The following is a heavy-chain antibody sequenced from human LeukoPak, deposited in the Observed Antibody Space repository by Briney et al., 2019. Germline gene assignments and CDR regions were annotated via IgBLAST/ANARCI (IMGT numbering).Heavy chain of an antibody. Sequence: PSETLSLTCAVYGGSFSGYYWSWLRQPPGKGLEWIGEVNHSGSTNYNPSLKSRVTISVDTSKNQFSLKLSSVTAADTAAYYCARGRARYYYDSSAKQRWFDPWGQGTLVTVSS. CDR1: GGSFSGYY. J-gene: IGHJ5*02. D-gene: IGHD3-22*01. CDR3: ARGRARYYYDSSAKQRWFDP. V-gene: IGHV4-34*01. CDR2: VNHSGST.